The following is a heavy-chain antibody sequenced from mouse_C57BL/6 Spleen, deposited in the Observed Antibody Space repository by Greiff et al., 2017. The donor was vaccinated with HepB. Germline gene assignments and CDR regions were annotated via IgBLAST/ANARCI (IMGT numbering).Heavy chain of an antibody. D-gene: IGHD1-1*01. Sequence: EVKLMESGPGLVKPSQSLSLTCSVTGYSITSGYYWNWIRQFPGNKLEWMGYISYDGSNNYNPSLKNRISITRDTSKNQFFLKLNSVTTEDTATYYCATVVGTGFAYWGQGTLVTVSA. J-gene: IGHJ3*01. CDR2: ISYDGSN. CDR3: ATVVGTGFAY. V-gene: IGHV3-6*01. CDR1: GYSITSGYY.